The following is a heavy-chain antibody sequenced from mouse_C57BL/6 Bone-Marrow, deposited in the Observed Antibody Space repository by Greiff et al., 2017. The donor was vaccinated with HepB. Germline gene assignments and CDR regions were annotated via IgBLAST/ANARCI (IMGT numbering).Heavy chain of an antibody. J-gene: IGHJ3*01. CDR3: ARQGPFAY. V-gene: IGHV5-12*01. CDR2: ISNGGGST. CDR1: GFTFSDYY. Sequence: EVMLVESGGGLVQPGGSLKLSCAASGFTFSDYYMYWVRQTPEKRLEWVADISNGGGSTYYPDTVKGRCTISRDKAKNTLYLQMSRLKAEDTAMYYCARQGPFAYWGQGTLVTVSA.